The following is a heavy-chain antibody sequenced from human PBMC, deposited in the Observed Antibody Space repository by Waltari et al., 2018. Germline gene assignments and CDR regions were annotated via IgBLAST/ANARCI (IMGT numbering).Heavy chain of an antibody. CDR3: ARDRNYDSSGYPEVAFDI. V-gene: IGHV1-69*14. Sequence: QVQLVHSGAEVKKHGSSVKVSCKASGGTFSSYAINWIRQAPGQGLEWMGRIIPIFGTANYAQKFQGRVTITADKSTSTAYMELSSLRSEDTAVYYCARDRNYDSSGYPEVAFDIWGQGTMVTVSS. J-gene: IGHJ3*02. D-gene: IGHD3-22*01. CDR2: IIPIFGTA. CDR1: GGTFSSYA.